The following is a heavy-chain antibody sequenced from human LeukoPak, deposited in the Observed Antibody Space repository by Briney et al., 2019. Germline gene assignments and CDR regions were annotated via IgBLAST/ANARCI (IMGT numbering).Heavy chain of an antibody. V-gene: IGHV3-23*01. D-gene: IGHD3-10*01. Sequence: AGGPLRLSCAASGFTFSSYAMSWVRQAPGKGLEWVSGISGSGAFTYYADSVKGRFTISRDNSKNTLFLQMNSLRAEDTAVYYCAKVTYGSGTYGAFDYWGQGTLVTVSS. CDR1: GFTFSSYA. J-gene: IGHJ4*02. CDR3: AKVTYGSGTYGAFDY. CDR2: ISGSGAFT.